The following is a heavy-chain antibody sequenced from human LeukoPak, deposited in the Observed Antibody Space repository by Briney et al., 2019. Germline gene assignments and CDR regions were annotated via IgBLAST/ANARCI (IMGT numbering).Heavy chain of an antibody. D-gene: IGHD6-13*01. Sequence: ASVKVSCKASGYTFTGYYMHWVRPAPGQGLEWMGWINPNSGDTNYAQRFQGRLTMTRDTSTSTVYMELSSLRSEDTAVYYCARDLGRGAAASYYFDYWGRGTLVTVSS. CDR2: INPNSGDT. CDR1: GYTFTGYY. V-gene: IGHV1-2*02. J-gene: IGHJ4*02. CDR3: ARDLGRGAAASYYFDY.